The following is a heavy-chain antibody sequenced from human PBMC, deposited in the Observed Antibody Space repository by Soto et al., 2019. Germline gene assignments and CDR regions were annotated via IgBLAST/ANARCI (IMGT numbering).Heavy chain of an antibody. CDR1: GGTFSSYA. V-gene: IGHV1-69*13. CDR3: ARSAGSGMPYYFDY. D-gene: IGHD3-10*01. Sequence: ASVKVSCKASGGTFSSYAISWVRQAPGQGLEWMGGIIPIFGTANYAQKFQGRVTITADESTSTAYVELSSLRSEDTAVYYCARSAGSGMPYYFDYWGQGTLVTVSS. J-gene: IGHJ4*02. CDR2: IIPIFGTA.